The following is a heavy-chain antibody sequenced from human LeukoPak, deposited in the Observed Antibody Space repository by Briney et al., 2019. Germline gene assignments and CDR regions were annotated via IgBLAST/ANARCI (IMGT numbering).Heavy chain of an antibody. V-gene: IGHV3-15*01. CDR1: GFTFTNAC. CDR3: TTAYYYGSGSPDH. D-gene: IGHD3-10*01. Sequence: GRSLRLSCAASGFTFTNACMNWVCQAPGKGLKSVGHIKSKTDGGTTTYAAHVKGRFTISRDDSKDTLYLQMNNLKTEDTAVCYCTTAYYYGSGSPDHWGQGTLVTVSS. J-gene: IGHJ4*02. CDR2: IKSKTDGGTT.